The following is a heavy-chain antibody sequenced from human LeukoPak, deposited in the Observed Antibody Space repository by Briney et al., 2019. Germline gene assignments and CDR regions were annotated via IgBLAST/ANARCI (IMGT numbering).Heavy chain of an antibody. Sequence: SETLSLTXAVYGGSFSGYYRSWIRQPPGKGLEWIGEINHSGSTNYNPSLKSRVTISVDTSKNQFSLKLSSVTAADTAVYYCARKHDLYWYFDLWGRGTLVTVSS. D-gene: IGHD1-1*01. CDR2: INHSGST. J-gene: IGHJ2*01. CDR3: ARKHDLYWYFDL. V-gene: IGHV4-34*01. CDR1: GGSFSGYY.